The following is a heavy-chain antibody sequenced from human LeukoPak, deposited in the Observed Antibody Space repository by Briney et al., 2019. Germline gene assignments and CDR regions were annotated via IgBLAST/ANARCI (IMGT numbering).Heavy chain of an antibody. D-gene: IGHD3-10*01. V-gene: IGHV3-30*18. Sequence: GRSLRLSCAASGFTFSRYGMHWVRQAPDKGLEWVAVISYDGSNRYYADSVKGRFTISRDNSKNTLYLQMNSLRAEDTAVYFCAKDLSPVPLWPKPDYWGQGTLVTVSS. CDR3: AKDLSPVPLWPKPDY. J-gene: IGHJ4*02. CDR1: GFTFSRYG. CDR2: ISYDGSNR.